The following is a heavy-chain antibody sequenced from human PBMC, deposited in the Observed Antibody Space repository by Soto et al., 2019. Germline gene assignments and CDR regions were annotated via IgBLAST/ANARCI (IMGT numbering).Heavy chain of an antibody. J-gene: IGHJ3*02. CDR2: IGTAGDT. V-gene: IGHV3-13*04. CDR3: ARGDACSGGSCTAGDAFDI. CDR1: GFTFSSYD. Sequence: EVQLVESGGGLVQPGGSLGLSCAASGFTFSSYDMHWVRQATGKGLEWVSAIGTAGDTYYPGSVKDRFTISRENAKNSLYLQMNSLRAGDTAVYYCARGDACSGGSCTAGDAFDIWGQGTMVTVSS. D-gene: IGHD2-15*01.